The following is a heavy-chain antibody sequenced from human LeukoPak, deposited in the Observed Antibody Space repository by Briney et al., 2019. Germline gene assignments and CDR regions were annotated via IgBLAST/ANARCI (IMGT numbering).Heavy chain of an antibody. J-gene: IGHJ3*02. D-gene: IGHD1-1*01. CDR2: INPNSGGT. CDR1: GYTFTGYH. Sequence: GASVKVSCKASGYTFTGYHMHWVRQAPGQGLEWMGWINPNSGGTNYAQKFQGRVTMTRDTSISTAYMELSRLRSDDTAVYYCARDPTVQLERPFAFDIWGQGTMVTVSS. V-gene: IGHV1-2*02. CDR3: ARDPTVQLERPFAFDI.